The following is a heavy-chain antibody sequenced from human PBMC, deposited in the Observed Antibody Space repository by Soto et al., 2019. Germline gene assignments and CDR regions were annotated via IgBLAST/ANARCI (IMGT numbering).Heavy chain of an antibody. Sequence: SETLSLTCAVYGGSFSGYYWSWIRQPPGKGLEWIGEINHSGSTNYNPSLKSRVTISVDTSKNQFSLKLSSVTAADTAVYYCARGQFPFGLEPDNWFDPWGQGTLVTVSS. J-gene: IGHJ5*02. CDR1: GGSFSGYY. V-gene: IGHV4-34*01. CDR3: ARGQFPFGLEPDNWFDP. CDR2: INHSGST. D-gene: IGHD1-1*01.